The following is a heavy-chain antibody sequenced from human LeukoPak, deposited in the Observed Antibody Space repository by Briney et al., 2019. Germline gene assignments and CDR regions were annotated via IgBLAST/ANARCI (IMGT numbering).Heavy chain of an antibody. D-gene: IGHD1-1*01. CDR2: IYYSGST. CDR3: ARSLDYYYYGMDV. V-gene: IGHV4-59*12. Sequence: SETLSLTCTVSGGSISSYYWSWIRQPPGKGLEWIGYIYYSGSTNYNPSLRSRVTISVDTSKNQFSLKLSSVTAADTAVYYCARSLDYYYYGMDVWGQGTTVTVSS. CDR1: GGSISSYY. J-gene: IGHJ6*02.